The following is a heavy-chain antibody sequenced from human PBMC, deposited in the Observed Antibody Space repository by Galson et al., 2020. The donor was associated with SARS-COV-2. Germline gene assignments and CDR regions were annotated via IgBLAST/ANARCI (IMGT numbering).Heavy chain of an antibody. J-gene: IGHJ5*02. V-gene: IGHV1-2*02. CDR3: SRQDGITMIVVVENCFDP. D-gene: IGHD3-22*01. CDR2: INPNSGGT. CDR1: VYTFPGYY. Sequence: ASVTVSCMASVYTFPGYYMHWVRQAPGQGLEWMGWINPNSGGTNYAQKFQGRVTMTRDTSISTAYMELSRLRSDDTAGYYCSRQDGITMIVVVENCFDPWGQGTLVTVSS.